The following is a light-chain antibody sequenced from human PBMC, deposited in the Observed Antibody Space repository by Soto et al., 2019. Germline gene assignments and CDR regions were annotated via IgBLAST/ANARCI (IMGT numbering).Light chain of an antibody. CDR2: GAS. CDR1: QSVSSN. Sequence: EIVMTQSPATLSVSPGERATLSCRASQSVSSNLAWYQQKPGQAPRLLISGASTRATGIQARFSDSGSGTEFTLTISSLQSEDFAVYYCQQYNYWPYTFGQGTKLEIK. CDR3: QQYNYWPYT. V-gene: IGKV3-15*01. J-gene: IGKJ2*01.